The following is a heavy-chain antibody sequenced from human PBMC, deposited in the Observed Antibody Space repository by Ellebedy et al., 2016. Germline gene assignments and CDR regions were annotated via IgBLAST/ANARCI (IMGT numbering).Heavy chain of an antibody. CDR3: ARGNDQNWYDP. CDR2: AYYTGSF. D-gene: IGHD4-23*01. CDR1: GFSVSSNY. Sequence: GSLRLSCVISGFSVSSNYLSWVRQPPGKGLEWIGEAYYTGSFNYNPSLKSRATISIDESKNQLSLKLTSVTVADTAVYYCARGNDQNWYDPWGHGILVTVSS. J-gene: IGHJ5*02. V-gene: IGHV4/OR15-8*01.